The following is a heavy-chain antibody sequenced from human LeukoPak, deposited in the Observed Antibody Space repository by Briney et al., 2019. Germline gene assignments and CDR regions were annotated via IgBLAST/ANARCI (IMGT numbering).Heavy chain of an antibody. Sequence: GGSLRLSCAASGFTFSTYNMNWVRQAPGKGLEWVSTISSSGGYTYYADSVKGRFTISRDNSKNTLYLLLNSLRAEDTAVYYCAKDLREYTSSPRNAFHIWGQGTMVTVSS. CDR3: AKDLREYTSSPRNAFHI. J-gene: IGHJ3*02. CDR1: GFTFSTYN. D-gene: IGHD6-6*01. V-gene: IGHV3-23*01. CDR2: ISSSGGYT.